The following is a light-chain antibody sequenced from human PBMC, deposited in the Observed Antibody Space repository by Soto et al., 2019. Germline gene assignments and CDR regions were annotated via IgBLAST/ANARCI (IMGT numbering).Light chain of an antibody. J-gene: IGLJ3*02. CDR1: SSNIGSNT. CDR3: ATWDDSLNDVL. Sequence: QSALTQPPSASGTPGQRVTISCSGSSSNIGSNTVNWYQHLPGTAPKLLIYNNNQRPSGVPDRFSGSKSGTSASLTISGLQSDDEADYYCATWDDSLNDVLFGGGTKLTVL. CDR2: NNN. V-gene: IGLV1-44*01.